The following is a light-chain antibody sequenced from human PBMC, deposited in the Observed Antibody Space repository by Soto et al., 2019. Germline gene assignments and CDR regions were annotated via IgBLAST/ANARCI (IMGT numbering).Light chain of an antibody. CDR2: SNN. V-gene: IGLV1-44*01. Sequence: QSVPTQPPSASGTPGQRVTISCSGSSSNIGSNNVNWYQQLPGTAPKLLIYSNNQRPSGVPDRFSGSKSGTSASLAFSGLQSEDEADYYCAAWDDSLNGPVFGGGTKLTVL. J-gene: IGLJ3*02. CDR1: SSNIGSNN. CDR3: AAWDDSLNGPV.